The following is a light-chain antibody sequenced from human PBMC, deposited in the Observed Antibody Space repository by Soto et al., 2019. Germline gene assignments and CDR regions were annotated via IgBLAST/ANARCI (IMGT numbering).Light chain of an antibody. CDR2: DAS. V-gene: IGKV1-5*01. J-gene: IGKJ1*01. CDR1: QRMSAW. Sequence: DIQMTQSPPTLSASVGDRVIITCRASQRMSAWLAWYQQKPGKAPKLLIYDASSLENGVPSRFSGSGSGTEFTLTISSLQPDSFATYYCQLYDTYPWTFGQGTKVDIK. CDR3: QLYDTYPWT.